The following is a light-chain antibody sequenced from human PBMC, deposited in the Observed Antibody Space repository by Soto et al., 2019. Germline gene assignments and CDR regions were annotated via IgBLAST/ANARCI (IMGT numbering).Light chain of an antibody. J-gene: IGLJ1*01. CDR3: SSYTSSSTYV. CDR1: SSDVGGYNY. CDR2: DVS. Sequence: QSALTHPASVSGSPGQSSTIFSTGTSSDVGGYNYVSWYQQHPGKAPKLMIYDVSNRPSGVSNRFSGSKSGNTASLTISGLQAEDEADYYCSSYTSSSTYVFGTGTKVTVL. V-gene: IGLV2-14*01.